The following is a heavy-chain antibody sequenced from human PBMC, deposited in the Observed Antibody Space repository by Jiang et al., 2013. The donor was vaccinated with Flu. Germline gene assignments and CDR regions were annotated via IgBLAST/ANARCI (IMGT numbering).Heavy chain of an antibody. J-gene: IGHJ5*02. Sequence: PGLVKPSETLSLTCTVSGGSISSYYWSWIRQPPGKGLEWIGYIYYSGSTNYNPSLKSRVTISVDTSKNQFSLKLSSVTAADTAVYYCARAGYSSGWFDPWGQGTLVTVSS. CDR2: IYYSGST. CDR3: ARAGYSSGWFDP. CDR1: GGSISSYY. D-gene: IGHD5-18*01. V-gene: IGHV4-59*01.